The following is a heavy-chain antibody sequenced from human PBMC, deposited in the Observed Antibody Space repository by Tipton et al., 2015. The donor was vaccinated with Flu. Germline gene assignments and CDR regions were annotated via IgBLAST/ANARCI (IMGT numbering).Heavy chain of an antibody. Sequence: TLSLTCNVSGDSISTGSHYWNWIRQPAGKGLGWIGRIYTSGSTTYNPSLKSRVTISVDTSKNQFSLRLNSVTATDTAMYYCARDYCSGGICYPDYWGQGTLVTVSS. V-gene: IGHV4-61*02. CDR1: GDSISTGSHY. J-gene: IGHJ4*02. CDR2: IYTSGST. D-gene: IGHD2-15*01. CDR3: ARDYCSGGICYPDY.